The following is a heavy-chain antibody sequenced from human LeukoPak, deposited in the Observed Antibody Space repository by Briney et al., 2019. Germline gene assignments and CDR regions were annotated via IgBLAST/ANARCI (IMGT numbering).Heavy chain of an antibody. CDR3: ARDLWAFYCSGGSCYIFDY. V-gene: IGHV4-38-2*02. D-gene: IGHD2-15*01. Sequence: SETLSLTCTVSGYSISSGYYWGWIRQPPGKGLEWIGSIYHSGSTYYNPSLKSRVTISVDTSKNQFSLKLSSVTAADTAVYYCARDLWAFYCSGGSCYIFDYWGQGTLVTVSS. J-gene: IGHJ4*02. CDR1: GYSISSGYY. CDR2: IYHSGST.